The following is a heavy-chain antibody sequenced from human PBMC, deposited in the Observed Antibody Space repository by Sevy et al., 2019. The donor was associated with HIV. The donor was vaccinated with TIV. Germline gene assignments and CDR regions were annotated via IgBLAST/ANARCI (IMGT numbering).Heavy chain of an antibody. J-gene: IGHJ4*01. CDR2: IRSKAYGGTT. Sequence: GGSLRLSCTASGFTFGDYAMSWVRQAPGKGLEWVGFIRSKAYGGTTEYAASVKGRFTISRDDSKSIAYLQMNSLKTEDTAVYYCTRTSSGSYPTYYFDYRGHGTLVTVSS. CDR1: GFTFGDYA. V-gene: IGHV3-49*04. CDR3: TRTSSGSYPTYYFDY. D-gene: IGHD1-26*01.